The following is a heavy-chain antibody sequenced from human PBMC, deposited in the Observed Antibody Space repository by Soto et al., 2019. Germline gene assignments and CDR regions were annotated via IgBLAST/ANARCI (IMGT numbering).Heavy chain of an antibody. Sequence: EVQLLESGGGLVQPGGSLRLSCAASGFTFSSYAMSWVRQAPGKGLEWVSAISGSGGSTYYADSVKGRFTISRDNSKNTLYLPRNSLRAEDTAVYYFAKVLPPAVAGPCDWGQGTLVTVSS. D-gene: IGHD6-19*01. CDR2: ISGSGGST. CDR1: GFTFSSYA. V-gene: IGHV3-23*01. CDR3: AKVLPPAVAGPCD. J-gene: IGHJ4*02.